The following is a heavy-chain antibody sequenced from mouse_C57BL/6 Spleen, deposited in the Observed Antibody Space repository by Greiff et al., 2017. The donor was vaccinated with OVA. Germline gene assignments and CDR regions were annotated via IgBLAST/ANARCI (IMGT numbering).Heavy chain of an antibody. CDR1: GYTFTDYY. V-gene: IGHV1-19*01. D-gene: IGHD2-4*01. J-gene: IGHJ4*01. Sequence: EVKLQESGPVLVKPGASVKMSCKASGYTFTDYYMNWVKQSHGKSLEWIGVINPYNGGTSYNQKFKGKATLTVDKSSSTAYMELNSLTSEDSAVYYCAREGLRRDYYAMDYWGQGTSVTVSS. CDR2: INPYNGGT. CDR3: AREGLRRDYYAMDY.